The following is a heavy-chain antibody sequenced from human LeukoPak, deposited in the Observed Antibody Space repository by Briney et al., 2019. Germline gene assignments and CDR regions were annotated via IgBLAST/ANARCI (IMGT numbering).Heavy chain of an antibody. V-gene: IGHV3-30-3*01. CDR3: AKVVGIWIGEMFDAFDV. CDR1: GFTFSSYA. D-gene: IGHD3-10*01. J-gene: IGHJ3*01. Sequence: PGRSLRLSCAASGFTFSSYAMHWVRQAPGKGLEWVAVISYDGSNKYYADSVKGRFTISRDNSKNILYLQMNGLRAEDTALYYCAKVVGIWIGEMFDAFDVWGHGTMVAVSS. CDR2: ISYDGSNK.